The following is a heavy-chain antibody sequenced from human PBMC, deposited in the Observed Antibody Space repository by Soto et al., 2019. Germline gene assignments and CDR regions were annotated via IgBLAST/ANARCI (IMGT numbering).Heavy chain of an antibody. CDR3: ARADYYGSSGYHLDY. J-gene: IGHJ4*02. V-gene: IGHV1-18*01. D-gene: IGHD3-22*01. CDR2: ISAYNGNT. CDR1: GYTFTSYG. Sequence: GASVKVSCKASGYTFTSYGISWVRQAPGQGLEWMGWISAYNGNTNYAQKLQGRVTMTTDTSTSTVYMELSSLRSEDTAVHYCARADYYGSSGYHLDYWGQGTLVTVSS.